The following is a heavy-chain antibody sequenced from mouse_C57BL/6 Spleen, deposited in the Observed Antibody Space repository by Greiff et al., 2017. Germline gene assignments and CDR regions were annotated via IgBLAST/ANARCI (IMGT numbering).Heavy chain of an antibody. CDR2: IDPNSGGT. CDR3: AGSGELRPYFDY. J-gene: IGHJ2*01. CDR1: GYTFTSYW. Sequence: QVQLQQPGAELVTPGASVKLSCKASGYTFTSYWMHWVKQRPGRGLEWIGRIDPNSGGTKYNEKFKSKATLTVDKTSSTAYMPLSSLTSEDSAVYYCAGSGELRPYFDYWGQGTTLTVSS. V-gene: IGHV1-72*01. D-gene: IGHD3-2*02.